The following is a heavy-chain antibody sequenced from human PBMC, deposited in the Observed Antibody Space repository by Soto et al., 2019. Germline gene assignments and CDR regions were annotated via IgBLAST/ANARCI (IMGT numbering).Heavy chain of an antibody. V-gene: IGHV1-69*01. CDR3: ARLHSAAAPYNWFDP. Sequence: QVQLVQSGAEVKKPGSSVKVSCKSSGGTCSSYAISWVRQAPGQGLEWMGGIIPIFGTANYAQKFQGRVRITADEYTSTAYMELSSLSSEDTAVYYCARLHSAAAPYNWFDPWGQGTLVTVSS. J-gene: IGHJ5*02. CDR2: IIPIFGTA. CDR1: GGTCSSYA. D-gene: IGHD6-13*01.